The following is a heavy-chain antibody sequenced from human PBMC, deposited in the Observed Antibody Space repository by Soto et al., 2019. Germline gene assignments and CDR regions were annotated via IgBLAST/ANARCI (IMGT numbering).Heavy chain of an antibody. Sequence: ESLKISCQCSGYTFSNFWIGWVRQLPGKGLEWMGIIYPGDHETRYSPSFHGKVTISADKSINTAYLQWNSLEASDTAFYFCARSPRSSPYFDSWGQGALVPVSS. V-gene: IGHV5-51*01. J-gene: IGHJ4*02. CDR1: GYTFSNFW. CDR3: ARSPRSSPYFDS. CDR2: IYPGDHET. D-gene: IGHD6-13*01.